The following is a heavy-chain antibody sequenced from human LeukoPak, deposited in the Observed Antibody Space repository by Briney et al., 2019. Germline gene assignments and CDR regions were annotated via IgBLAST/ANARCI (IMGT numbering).Heavy chain of an antibody. Sequence: GGSLRLSCAASGFTFSSYGMHWVRQAPGKGLEWVAVIWYDGSNKYYADSVKGRFTISRDNSKNTLYLQMNSLRAEDTAVYYCARARYEYVWGSYRYTRAYFDYWGQGTLVTVFS. CDR3: ARARYEYVWGSYRYTRAYFDY. D-gene: IGHD3-16*02. V-gene: IGHV3-33*01. CDR2: IWYDGSNK. J-gene: IGHJ4*02. CDR1: GFTFSSYG.